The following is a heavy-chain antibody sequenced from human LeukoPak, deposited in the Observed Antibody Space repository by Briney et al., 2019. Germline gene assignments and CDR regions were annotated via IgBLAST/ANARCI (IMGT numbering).Heavy chain of an antibody. CDR1: GFTFDDYA. Sequence: GRSLRLSSAASGFTFDDYAMHWVRQAPGKGLEWVSGISWNSGSIGYADSVKGRFTISRDNAKNSLYLQMNSLRAEDTALYYCATSRDGYNTYYFDYWGQGTLVTVSS. V-gene: IGHV3-9*01. D-gene: IGHD5-24*01. CDR3: ATSRDGYNTYYFDY. J-gene: IGHJ4*02. CDR2: ISWNSGSI.